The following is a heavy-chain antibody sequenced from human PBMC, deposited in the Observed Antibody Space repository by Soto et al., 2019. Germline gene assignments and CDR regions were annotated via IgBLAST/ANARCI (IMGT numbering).Heavy chain of an antibody. CDR1: GYTFTSYY. V-gene: IGHV1-46*03. J-gene: IGHJ5*02. Sequence: QVQLVQSGAEVKKPGASVKVSCKASGYTFTSYYMHWVRQAPGQGLEWMGIINPSGGSTSYAQKFQGRVNMTRDTSTSTVYMELSSLRSEDTAVYYCARDFTSGSYYNVWGGSAGFDPWGQGTLVTVSS. CDR2: INPSGGST. D-gene: IGHD3-10*01. CDR3: ARDFTSGSYYNVWGGSAGFDP.